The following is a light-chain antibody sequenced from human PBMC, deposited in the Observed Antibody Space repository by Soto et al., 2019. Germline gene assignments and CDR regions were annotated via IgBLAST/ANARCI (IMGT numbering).Light chain of an antibody. V-gene: IGKV3D-20*02. J-gene: IGKJ1*01. Sequence: EIVLTQSPGTLSLSPGERATLSCRASQSVSSTYLIWYQQKPGQAPRLLIYDASNRATGIPARFSGSGSGTDFTLTISSLEPEDFAVYYCQQRSRTFGQGTKVDIK. CDR1: QSVSSTY. CDR3: QQRSRT. CDR2: DAS.